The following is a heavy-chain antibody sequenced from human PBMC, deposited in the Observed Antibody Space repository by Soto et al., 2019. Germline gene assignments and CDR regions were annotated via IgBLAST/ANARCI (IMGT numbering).Heavy chain of an antibody. J-gene: IGHJ6*02. Sequence: GGALRLSCVVSGFTLSSNYMSWVRQAPGKGLEWVSSISGSGGNTYYADSVKGRFTISRDNSKSTLYLQMNSLRVEDTAIYYCAKGGYKYGYYYYGMDVWGQGTTVTVSS. CDR3: AKGGYKYGYYYYGMDV. CDR2: ISGSGGNT. V-gene: IGHV3-23*01. D-gene: IGHD5-18*01. CDR1: GFTLSSNY.